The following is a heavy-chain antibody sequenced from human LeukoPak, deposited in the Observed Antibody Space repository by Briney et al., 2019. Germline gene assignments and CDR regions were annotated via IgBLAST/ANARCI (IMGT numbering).Heavy chain of an antibody. CDR3: TTGYNWNYAYAFDI. CDR2: IKSKTDGGTT. Sequence: PGGSLRLSCAASGFTFSNAWMSWVRQAPGKGLEWVGRIKSKTDGGTTDYAAPVKGRFTISRDDSKNTLHLQMNSLKTEDTAVYYCTTGYNWNYAYAFDIWGQGTMVTVSS. V-gene: IGHV3-15*01. J-gene: IGHJ3*02. D-gene: IGHD1-7*01. CDR1: GFTFSNAW.